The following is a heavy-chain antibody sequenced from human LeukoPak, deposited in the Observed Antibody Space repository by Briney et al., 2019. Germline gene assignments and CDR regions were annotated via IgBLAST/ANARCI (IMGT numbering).Heavy chain of an antibody. CDR3: ARDRGYYDSSGYTAFDI. Sequence: ASVKVSCKASGYTFTSYAMHWVRQAPGQRLEWMGWINAGNGNTKYSQEFQGRVTITRDTSASTAYMELSSLRSEDTAVYYCARDRGYYDSSGYTAFDIWGQGTMVTVSS. CDR1: GYTFTSYA. J-gene: IGHJ3*02. D-gene: IGHD3-22*01. CDR2: INAGNGNT. V-gene: IGHV1-3*03.